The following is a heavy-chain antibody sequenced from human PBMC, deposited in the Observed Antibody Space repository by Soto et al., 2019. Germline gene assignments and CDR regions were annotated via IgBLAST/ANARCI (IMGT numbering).Heavy chain of an antibody. CDR3: ATLWFGGTYFDY. V-gene: IGHV3-21*01. J-gene: IGHJ4*02. D-gene: IGHD3-10*01. CDR1: GFTFSSYS. CDR2: ISSSSSYI. Sequence: EVQLVESGGGLVKPGGSLRPSCAASGFTFSSYSMNWVRQAPGKGLEWVSSISSSSSYIYYADSVKGRFTISRDNAKNSLYLQMNSLRAEDTAVYYFATLWFGGTYFDYWGQGTLVTVSS.